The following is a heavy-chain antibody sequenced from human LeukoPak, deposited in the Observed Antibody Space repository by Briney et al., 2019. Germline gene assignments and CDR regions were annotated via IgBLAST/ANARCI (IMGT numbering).Heavy chain of an antibody. CDR2: ISSSSSYI. CDR3: ERDFQYYDFWSGYGAWYYYYYMDV. D-gene: IGHD3-3*01. J-gene: IGHJ6*03. CDR1: GFTFSSYS. Sequence: GGSLRLSCAASGFTFSSYSMNWVRQAPGKGLEWVSSISSSSSYIYYADSVKGRFTISRDNAKNSLYLQMNSLRAEDTALYYCERDFQYYDFWSGYGAWYYYYYMDVWGKGTTVTVSS. V-gene: IGHV3-21*01.